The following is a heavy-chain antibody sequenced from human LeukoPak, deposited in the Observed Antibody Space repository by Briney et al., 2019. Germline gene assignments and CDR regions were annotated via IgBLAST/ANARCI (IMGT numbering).Heavy chain of an antibody. CDR1: GGSFSGYY. J-gene: IGHJ3*02. CDR3: ARDEPYYDFWSGYSPDGFDI. Sequence: KPSETLSLTCAVYGGSFSGYYWSWIRQPPGKRLEWIGEINHSGSTNYNPSLKSRVTISVDTSKNQFSLKLSSVTAADTAVYYCARDEPYYDFWSGYSPDGFDIWGQGTMVTVSS. V-gene: IGHV4-34*01. D-gene: IGHD3-3*01. CDR2: INHSGST.